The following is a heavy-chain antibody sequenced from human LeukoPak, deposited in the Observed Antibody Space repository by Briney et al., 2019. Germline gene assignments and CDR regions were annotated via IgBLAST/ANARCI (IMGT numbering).Heavy chain of an antibody. CDR2: ISSSGST. D-gene: IGHD6-13*01. CDR3: ARAVVAAAVTGFDY. Sequence: PSETLSLTCTVSGDSISSGDYYWSWIRQPAGKGLEWIGRISSSGSTNYNPSLKSRVTISVDTSKNQFSLKLSSVTAADTAVYYCARAVVAAAVTGFDYWGQGTLVTVSS. J-gene: IGHJ4*02. V-gene: IGHV4-61*02. CDR1: GDSISSGDYY.